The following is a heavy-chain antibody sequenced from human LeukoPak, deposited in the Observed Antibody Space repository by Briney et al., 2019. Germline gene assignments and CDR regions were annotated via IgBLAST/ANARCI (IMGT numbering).Heavy chain of an antibody. J-gene: IGHJ6*02. V-gene: IGHV5-51*01. CDR2: IYPGDSDT. Sequence: GESLKISCRTSGYSFSDYWIGWVRQMPGKGLEWMGIIYPGDSDTRYSPSFQGHVTISADTSINTAYLQWNSLKASDTAMYYCVRLGVRTTISNYYGMDVWGQGTTVTVSS. CDR3: VRLGVRTTISNYYGMDV. CDR1: GYSFSDYW. D-gene: IGHD5-24*01.